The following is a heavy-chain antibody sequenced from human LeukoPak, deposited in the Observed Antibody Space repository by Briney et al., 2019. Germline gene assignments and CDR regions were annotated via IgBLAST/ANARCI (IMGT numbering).Heavy chain of an antibody. CDR3: SKKGQSDDYGKPD. CDR2: ISRDGTT. J-gene: IGHJ4*02. CDR1: GFTFSKYD. V-gene: IGHV3-23*01. Sequence: GGSLRLSCAASGFTFSKYDMYWIRQAPGKGLECVSVISRDGTTYYADSVKGRFTISRDNSQNTLSLQMNSLKAEDTAVYYCSKKGQSDDYGKPDWGQGTLVTVSS. D-gene: IGHD4-17*01.